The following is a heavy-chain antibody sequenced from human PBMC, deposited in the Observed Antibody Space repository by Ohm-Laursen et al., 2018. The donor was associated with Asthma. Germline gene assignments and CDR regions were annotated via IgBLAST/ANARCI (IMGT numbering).Heavy chain of an antibody. CDR3: ATLSWYASQY. CDR2: IKPDGSQT. J-gene: IGHJ4*02. CDR1: GFTFSGSW. D-gene: IGHD2-2*01. Sequence: SLRLSCTASGFTFSGSWMIWVRQAPGKGLQRLAFIKPDGSQTYYADSMEGRFSISRDNSKNSLYLQMSSLRGEDTAIYYCATLSWYASQYWGQGTLVTVSS. V-gene: IGHV3-7*01.